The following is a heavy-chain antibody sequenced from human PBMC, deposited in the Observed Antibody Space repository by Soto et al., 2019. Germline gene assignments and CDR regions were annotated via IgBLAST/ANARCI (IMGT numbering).Heavy chain of an antibody. J-gene: IGHJ6*02. V-gene: IGHV4-34*01. D-gene: IGHD1-26*01. Sequence: QVKLQQWGAGLLKPSETLSLTCAVYGGSFSGYYWSWIRQPPGKGLEWIGEINHSGSTNYNPSLKSRVTISVDTSKNQFSLKLSSVTAADTAVYYCARGPTYSGSYYYGMDVWGQGTTVTVSS. CDR2: INHSGST. CDR3: ARGPTYSGSYYYGMDV. CDR1: GGSFSGYY.